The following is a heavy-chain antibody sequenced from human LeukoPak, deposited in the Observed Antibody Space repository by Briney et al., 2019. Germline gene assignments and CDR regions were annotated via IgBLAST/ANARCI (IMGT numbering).Heavy chain of an antibody. Sequence: ASVKVSCKASGYTFTSYGISWVRQAPGQGLEWMGWINPNSGDTNYAQKFQGRVTMTRDTSISTAYMELSRLTSDDTAMYYCARDRTSGYNWFDPWGQGTPVTVSS. CDR2: INPNSGDT. CDR3: ARDRTSGYNWFDP. V-gene: IGHV1-2*02. D-gene: IGHD3-22*01. J-gene: IGHJ5*02. CDR1: GYTFTSYG.